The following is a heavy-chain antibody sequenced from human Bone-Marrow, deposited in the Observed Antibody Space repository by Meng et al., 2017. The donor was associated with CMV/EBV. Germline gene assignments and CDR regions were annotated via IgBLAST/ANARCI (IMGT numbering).Heavy chain of an antibody. CDR3: ARDPLH. J-gene: IGHJ4*02. V-gene: IGHV3-30*04. CDR1: GFTFNSYA. CDR2: ISYDGSNK. Sequence: GESLKISCAASGFTFNSYAMHWVRQAPGKGLEWVAVISYDGSNKYYADSVKGRFTISRDNSKNTLYLQMNSLRAEDTAVYYCARDPLHWGQGNLVTVYS.